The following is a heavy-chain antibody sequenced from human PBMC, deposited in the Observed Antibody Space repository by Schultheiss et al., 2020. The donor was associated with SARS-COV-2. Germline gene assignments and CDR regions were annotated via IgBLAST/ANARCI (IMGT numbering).Heavy chain of an antibody. D-gene: IGHD1-14*01. V-gene: IGHV4-59*12. CDR1: GGSISSYY. J-gene: IGHJ6*02. Sequence: SETLSLTCTVSGGSISSYYWSWIRQPPGKGLEWIGYIYYSGSSNYNPSLKSRVTISVDRSKNQFSLKLSSVTAADTAVYYCARDTRTGGMDVWGQGTTVTVSS. CDR3: ARDTRTGGMDV. CDR2: IYYSGSS.